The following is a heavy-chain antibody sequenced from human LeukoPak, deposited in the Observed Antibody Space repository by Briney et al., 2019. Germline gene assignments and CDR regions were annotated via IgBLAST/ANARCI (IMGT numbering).Heavy chain of an antibody. V-gene: IGHV4-4*07. CDR3: ARAKLWFGELSALDY. D-gene: IGHD3-10*01. J-gene: IGHJ4*02. Sequence: PSETLSLTCTVSGGSISSYYWSWIRQPAGKGLEWIGRIYTSGSTNYNPSLKSRVTMSVDTSKNQFSLKLSSVTAADTAVYYCARAKLWFGELSALDYWGQGTLVTVSS. CDR2: IYTSGST. CDR1: GGSISSYY.